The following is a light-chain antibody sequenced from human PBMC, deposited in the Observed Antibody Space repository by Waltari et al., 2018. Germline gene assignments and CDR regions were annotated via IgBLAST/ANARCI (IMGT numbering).Light chain of an antibody. CDR1: SRDTGNSNL. V-gene: IGLV2-23*02. Sequence: QSALTQTASASGSPGQSITISCSGTSRDTGNSNLVSWYRQHPGKAPTLIIYDVNKRPSGVSNRFSGSKSGNTAFLTISGLQTADEADYFCCSYAGSAVSVFGGGTKVTVL. CDR2: DVN. CDR3: CSYAGSAVSV. J-gene: IGLJ3*02.